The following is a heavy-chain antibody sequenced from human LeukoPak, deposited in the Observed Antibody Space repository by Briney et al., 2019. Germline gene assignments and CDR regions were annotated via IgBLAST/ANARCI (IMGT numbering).Heavy chain of an antibody. D-gene: IGHD5-12*01. V-gene: IGHV3-66*01. CDR2: FYAGGST. J-gene: IGHJ4*02. CDR3: AAKGNGYTGIYVFAH. Sequence: PGGSLRLSCEASGFSVSSNYMSWVRQAPGKGLEWVSVFYAGGSTYYTDSVKGRFTISRDTSKNSLYLQMNSLRPEDTAAYYCAAKGNGYTGIYVFAHWGQGTLVTVSS. CDR1: GFSVSSNY.